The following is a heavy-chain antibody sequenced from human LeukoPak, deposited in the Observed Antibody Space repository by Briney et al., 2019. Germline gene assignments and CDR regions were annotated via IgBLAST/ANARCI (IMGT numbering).Heavy chain of an antibody. CDR2: IGSAGDT. J-gene: IGHJ4*02. CDR1: GITLSGYD. V-gene: IGHV3-13*04. D-gene: IGHD3-10*01. CDR3: VRGIGNYYDSGASDC. Sequence: GRSLRLSCAASGITLSGYDMHWVRQSTGKGLEWVSGIGSAGDTYYADSVKGRFTISREDAEKSLYLQMNSLRAGDTALYYCVRGIGNYYDSGASDCWGQGTRVTVAP.